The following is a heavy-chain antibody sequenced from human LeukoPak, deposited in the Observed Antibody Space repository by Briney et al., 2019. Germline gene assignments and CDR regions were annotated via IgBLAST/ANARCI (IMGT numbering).Heavy chain of an antibody. Sequence: SETLSLTCTVSGGSISSYYWSWIRQPPGKGLEWIGYIYYSGSTNYNPSLKSRVTISVDTSKNQFSLKLSSVTAADTAVYYCARVFPPRTSWTRPRELRGCWFDPWGQGTLVTVSS. CDR1: GGSISSYY. CDR3: ARVFPPRTSWTRPRELRGCWFDP. CDR2: IYYSGST. D-gene: IGHD6-13*01. V-gene: IGHV4-59*08. J-gene: IGHJ5*02.